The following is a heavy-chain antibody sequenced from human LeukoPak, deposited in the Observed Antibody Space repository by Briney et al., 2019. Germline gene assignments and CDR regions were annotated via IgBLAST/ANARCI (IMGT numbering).Heavy chain of an antibody. CDR2: ISAYNGNT. J-gene: IGHJ5*02. Sequence: GASVKVSCKASGYTFTSYGISWVRQAPGQGLEWMGWISAYNGNTNYAQKFQGRVTITADESTSTAYMELSSLRSEDTAVYYCARDRYCSSTSCLNWFDPWGQGTLVTVSS. CDR1: GYTFTSYG. D-gene: IGHD2-2*01. V-gene: IGHV1-18*01. CDR3: ARDRYCSSTSCLNWFDP.